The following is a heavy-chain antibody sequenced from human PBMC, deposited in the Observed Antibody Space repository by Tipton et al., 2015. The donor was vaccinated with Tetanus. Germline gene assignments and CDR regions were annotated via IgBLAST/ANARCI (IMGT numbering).Heavy chain of an antibody. CDR2: IYYSGST. V-gene: IGHV4-59*01. D-gene: IGHD4-17*01. CDR3: ARDMKPTTSYDSSMSV. CDR1: GGSISSYY. J-gene: IGHJ6*02. Sequence: TLSLTCTVSGGSISSYYWSWIRQPPGKGLEWIGYIYYSGSTNNNPSLKSRVTISVDTSKNQFSLKLSSVTAADTAVYYCARDMKPTTSYDSSMSVWGQGTPLTVS.